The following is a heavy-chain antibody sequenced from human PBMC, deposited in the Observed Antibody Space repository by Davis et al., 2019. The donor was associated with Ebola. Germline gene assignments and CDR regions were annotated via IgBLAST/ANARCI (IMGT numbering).Heavy chain of an antibody. CDR3: AKDARARAVAGMDV. J-gene: IGHJ6*04. V-gene: IGHV3-30*18. CDR1: GFTFSSYS. CDR2: ISYDGSNK. Sequence: GESLKISCAASGFTFSSYSMNWVRQAPGKGLEWVAVISYDGSNKYYADSVKGRFTISRGQSKKTVFLQMNSLRSEDTAVYFCAKDARARAVAGMDVWGKGTTVIVSS.